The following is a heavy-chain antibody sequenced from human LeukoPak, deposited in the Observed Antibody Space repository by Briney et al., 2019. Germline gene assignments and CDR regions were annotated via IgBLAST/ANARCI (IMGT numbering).Heavy chain of an antibody. J-gene: IGHJ6*02. V-gene: IGHV3-11*01. CDR1: GFIFSDYT. D-gene: IGHD3-16*01. CDR3: AKQITYHYGMDV. CDR2: ITSGDNNI. Sequence: PGGSLRLSCAASGFIFSDYTMSWIRQAPGKGLECVSCITSGDNNIYYADSVKGRFTVSRDNAKNSLYLQMDSLRAEDTAVYYCAKQITYHYGMDVWGQGTTVTVSS.